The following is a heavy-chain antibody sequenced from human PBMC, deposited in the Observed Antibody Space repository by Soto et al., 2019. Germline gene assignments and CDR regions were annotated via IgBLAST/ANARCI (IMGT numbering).Heavy chain of an antibody. D-gene: IGHD2-15*01. J-gene: IGHJ3*01. V-gene: IGHV3-30-3*01. CDR3: ARSPGGFYID. Sequence: GWSLRLSCAASGFTFSSYAMHWVRQAPGKGLVWVAVISYDGSNKYYADSVKGRFTISRDNAKNTLYLQMNSLRAEDTAVYYCARSPGGFYIDWGQGTMLTVSS. CDR1: GFTFSSYA. CDR2: ISYDGSNK.